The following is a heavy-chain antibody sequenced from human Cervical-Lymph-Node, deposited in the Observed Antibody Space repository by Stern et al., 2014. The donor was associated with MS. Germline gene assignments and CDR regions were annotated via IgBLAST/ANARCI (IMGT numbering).Heavy chain of an antibody. CDR3: ATITMIVTGKGAFDY. V-gene: IGHV1-46*01. CDR1: GYTFTSYY. CDR2: INPSGGST. Sequence: QVQLVQSGAEVKKPGASVKGSCKASGYTFTSYYMHWVRQAPGQGLEWMGIINPSGGSTSYAQKFQGRVTMTRDTSTSTVYMELSSLRSEDTAVYYCATITMIVTGKGAFDYWGQGTLVTVSS. J-gene: IGHJ4*02. D-gene: IGHD3-22*01.